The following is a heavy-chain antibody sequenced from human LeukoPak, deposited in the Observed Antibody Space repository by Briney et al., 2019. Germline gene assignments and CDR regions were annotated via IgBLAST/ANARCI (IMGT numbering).Heavy chain of an antibody. CDR3: AGTLGFPNAFDI. V-gene: IGHV3-48*03. CDR2: ISSSGSTI. CDR1: GFTFSSYE. Sequence: PGGSLRLSCAASGFTFSSYEMNWVRQAPGKGLEWVSYISSSGSTIYYADSVKGRFTISRDNAKNSLYLQMNSLRAEDTAVYYCAGTLGFPNAFDIRGQGTMVTVSS. J-gene: IGHJ3*02.